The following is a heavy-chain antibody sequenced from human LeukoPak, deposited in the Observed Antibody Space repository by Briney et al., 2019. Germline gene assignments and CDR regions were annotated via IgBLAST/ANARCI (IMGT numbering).Heavy chain of an antibody. D-gene: IGHD2-15*01. CDR1: GFTFSTYS. Sequence: GGSLRLSCAASGFTFSTYSMNWVRQAPGQGLEWVASFSTTNFYMYYADSVQGRFTISRDNAKNSLYLEMNSLRADDTAVYYCARDRCSGGTCYSHPSYFDLWGQGTLVTVSS. CDR3: ARDRCSGGTCYSHPSYFDL. CDR2: FSTTNFYM. J-gene: IGHJ4*02. V-gene: IGHV3-21*01.